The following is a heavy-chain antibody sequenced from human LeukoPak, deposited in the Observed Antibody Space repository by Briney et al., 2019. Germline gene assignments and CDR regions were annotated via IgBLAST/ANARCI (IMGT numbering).Heavy chain of an antibody. J-gene: IGHJ3*02. CDR1: GFTFGSYS. CDR2: ISSSSSYI. V-gene: IGHV3-21*01. Sequence: GGSLRLSCAASGFTFGSYSMNWVRQAPGKGLEWVSSISSSSSYIYYADSVKGRFTISRDNAKNSLYLQMNSLRAEGTAVYYCARDKSLTIFGVAADAFDIWGQGTMVTVSS. CDR3: ARDKSLTIFGVAADAFDI. D-gene: IGHD3-3*01.